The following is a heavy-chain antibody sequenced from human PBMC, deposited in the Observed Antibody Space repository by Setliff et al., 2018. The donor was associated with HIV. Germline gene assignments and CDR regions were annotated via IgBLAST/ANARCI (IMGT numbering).Heavy chain of an antibody. V-gene: IGHV1-2*02. CDR3: ARDYFPHSRRNFGSGDYFHF. CDR2: INPNSGDS. Sequence: ASVKVSCKASGYTFIDYFIHWVRQAPGQGLEWTAYINPNSGDSKTAQKFQGRVTVTRDTSIATAYMELSSLTSGDTAVYHCARDYFPHSRRNFGSGDYFHFWGQGSRVTVSS. D-gene: IGHD3-10*01. J-gene: IGHJ4*02. CDR1: GYTFIDYF.